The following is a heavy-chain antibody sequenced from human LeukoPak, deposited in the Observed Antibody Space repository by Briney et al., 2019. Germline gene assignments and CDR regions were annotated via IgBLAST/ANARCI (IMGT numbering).Heavy chain of an antibody. D-gene: IGHD3-22*01. J-gene: IGHJ4*02. V-gene: IGHV3-53*01. Sequence: GGSLRLSCAASGFTVSSNYMSWVRQAPGKGLEWVSVVYSAGSTYYADSVKGRFTISRDNSENTLYLQMNSLRAEDTAVYYCAREDPYHYDSSGYYFDYWGQGTLVTVSS. CDR3: AREDPYHYDSSGYYFDY. CDR2: VYSAGST. CDR1: GFTVSSNY.